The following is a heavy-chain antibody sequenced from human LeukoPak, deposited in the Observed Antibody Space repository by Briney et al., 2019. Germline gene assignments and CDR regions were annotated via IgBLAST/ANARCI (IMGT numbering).Heavy chain of an antibody. Sequence: GGSLRLSCAASGFTFSSYAMSWVRQAPGKGPEWVSAITGSGGSTYYADSVKGRFTISRDNSKNTLYLQMNSLRAEDTAVYYCAKYRNWNDPYYFDYWGQGTLVTVSS. D-gene: IGHD1-1*01. J-gene: IGHJ4*02. V-gene: IGHV3-23*01. CDR2: ITGSGGST. CDR3: AKYRNWNDPYYFDY. CDR1: GFTFSSYA.